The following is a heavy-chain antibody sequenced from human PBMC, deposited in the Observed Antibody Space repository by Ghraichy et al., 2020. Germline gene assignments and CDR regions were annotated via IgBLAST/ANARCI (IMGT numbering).Heavy chain of an antibody. CDR1: GFSLNSRAVG. CDR2: IYWDDEK. V-gene: IGHV2-5*02. Sequence: SGPTLVKPTQTLTLTCTFSGFSLNSRAVGVGWIRQPPGKALEWLALIYWDDEKRHSPSLKSKLTITQDTSKNQVVLTMTNMYPVNTGTYYCAQTRGDGYFPYWGQGTLVTVSS. J-gene: IGHJ4*02. D-gene: IGHD5-24*01. CDR3: AQTRGDGYFPY.